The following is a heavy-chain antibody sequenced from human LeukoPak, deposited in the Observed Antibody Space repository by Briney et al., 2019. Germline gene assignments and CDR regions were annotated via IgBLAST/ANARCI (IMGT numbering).Heavy chain of an antibody. D-gene: IGHD5-18*01. CDR1: GGSISSYY. CDR3: ARSSGWIQLGVVDV. CDR2: IYYSGST. J-gene: IGHJ6*04. Sequence: SETLSLTCTVSGGSISSYYWSWIRQPPGKGLEWIGYIYYSGSTNYNPSLKSRVTISVDTSKNQFSLKLSSVTAADTAVYYCARSSGWIQLGVVDVWGKGTTVTVSS. V-gene: IGHV4-59*08.